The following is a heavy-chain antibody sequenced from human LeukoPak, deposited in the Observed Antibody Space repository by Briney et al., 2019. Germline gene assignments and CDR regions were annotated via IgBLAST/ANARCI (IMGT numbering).Heavy chain of an antibody. J-gene: IGHJ6*02. CDR3: ARDSYYDFWSGYLRDYGMDV. V-gene: IGHV3-7*01. CDR2: IKQDGSEK. D-gene: IGHD3-3*01. CDR1: GFTFSSYW. Sequence: GGSLRLSCAASGFTFSSYWMSWVRQAPGKGLEWVANIKQDGSEKYYVDSVKGRFTISRDNAKNSLYLQMDSLRAEDTAVYYCARDSYYDFWSGYLRDYGMDVWGQGTTVTVSS.